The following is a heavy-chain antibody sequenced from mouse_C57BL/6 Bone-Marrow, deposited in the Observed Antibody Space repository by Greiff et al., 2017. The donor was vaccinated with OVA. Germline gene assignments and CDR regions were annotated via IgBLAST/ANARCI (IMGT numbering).Heavy chain of an antibody. V-gene: IGHV1-5*01. CDR3: TRGPYTGEYFDV. J-gene: IGHJ1*03. CDR1: GYTFTSYC. Sequence: EVQLQQSGTVLARPGASVKMSCKTSGYTFTSYCMHWVKQRPGQGLEWIGAIYPGNGDTSYNQKFKGKATLTAVTSASTAYMALSSLTNEDSAVYYGTRGPYTGEYFDVWGTGTTVTVSS. CDR2: IYPGNGDT. D-gene: IGHD2-10*01.